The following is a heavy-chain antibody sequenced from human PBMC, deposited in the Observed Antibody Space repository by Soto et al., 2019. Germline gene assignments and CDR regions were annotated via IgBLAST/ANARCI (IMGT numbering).Heavy chain of an antibody. CDR1: GFIFSNYG. Sequence: QVQLVESGGGVDQPGTSLTLSCSASGFIFSNYGMHWVRQAPGKGLEWVSIISYDGSRKHYIDSVKGRFTISRDNSKNTLDLQMNSLRAEDTAVYYCAKDIHPGRDTYHYGADYWGQGTLVDVSS. CDR2: ISYDGSRK. D-gene: IGHD5-12*01. V-gene: IGHV3-30*18. CDR3: AKDIHPGRDTYHYGADY. J-gene: IGHJ4*02.